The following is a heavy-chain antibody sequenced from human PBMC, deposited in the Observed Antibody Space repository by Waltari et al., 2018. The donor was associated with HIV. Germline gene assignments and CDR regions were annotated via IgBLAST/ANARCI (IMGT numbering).Heavy chain of an antibody. J-gene: IGHJ5*02. Sequence: QVQLQQSGPGLLKSSQTLSLTCDISGDSVSSNTVGWNWIRQSPSRGLEWLGRTDYRSKFYDDYASSVKGRVTISADASKNQFSLQLMSVTPEDTATYYCAREAGYNCGRNGWFDPWGQGALVIVSS. D-gene: IGHD1-20*01. CDR3: AREAGYNCGRNGWFDP. CDR2: TDYRSKFYD. CDR1: GDSVSSNTVG. V-gene: IGHV6-1*01.